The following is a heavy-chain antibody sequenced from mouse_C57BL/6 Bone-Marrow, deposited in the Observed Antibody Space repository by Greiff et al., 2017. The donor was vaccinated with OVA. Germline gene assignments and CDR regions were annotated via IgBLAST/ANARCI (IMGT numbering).Heavy chain of an antibody. CDR1: GYTFTSYG. V-gene: IGHV1-81*01. CDR2: IYPRSGNT. CDR3: IYYYGSSWFAY. Sequence: VQRVESGAELARPGASVKLSCKASGYTFTSYGISWVKQRTGQGLEWIGEIYPRSGNTYYNEKFKGKATLTADKSSSTAYMELRSLTSEDSAVYFCIYYYGSSWFAYWGQGTLVTVSA. D-gene: IGHD1-1*01. J-gene: IGHJ3*01.